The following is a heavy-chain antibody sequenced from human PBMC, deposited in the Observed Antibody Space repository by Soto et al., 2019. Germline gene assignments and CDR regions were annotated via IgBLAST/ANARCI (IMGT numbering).Heavy chain of an antibody. D-gene: IGHD5-18*01. V-gene: IGHV3-23*01. Sequence: PGGSLRLSCAASGFTFSSYAMSWVRQAPGKGLEWVSAISGTGTMCADSVKGRLSISRDNAKNTLYLQMNSLRVEDTAVYYCVRGDGDYHDGNGYLGRHWGQGTLVTVSS. CDR3: VRGDGDYHDGNGYLGRH. CDR2: ISGTGT. J-gene: IGHJ4*02. CDR1: GFTFSSYA.